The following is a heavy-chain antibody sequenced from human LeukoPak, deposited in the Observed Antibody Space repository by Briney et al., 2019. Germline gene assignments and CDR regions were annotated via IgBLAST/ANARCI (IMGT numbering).Heavy chain of an antibody. CDR3: ARQRYGDIYYYGMDV. J-gene: IGHJ6*02. D-gene: IGHD4-17*01. CDR1: GGSISSSSYY. Sequence: SETLSLTCTVSGGSISSSSYYWGWIRQPPGKGLEWIGSIYYSGSNYYNPSLKSRITISVDTAKNQFSLKLSSVTAADTAVYYCARQRYGDIYYYGMDVWGQGTTVTVSS. CDR2: IYYSGSN. V-gene: IGHV4-39*01.